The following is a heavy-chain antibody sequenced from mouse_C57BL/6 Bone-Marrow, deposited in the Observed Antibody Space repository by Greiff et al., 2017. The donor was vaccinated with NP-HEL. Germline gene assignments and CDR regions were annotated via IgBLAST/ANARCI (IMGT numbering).Heavy chain of an antibody. V-gene: IGHV1-52*01. CDR3: ARSDGYHDAMDY. D-gene: IGHD2-3*01. CDR2: IDPSDSET. J-gene: IGHJ4*01. CDR1: GYTFTSYW. Sequence: QVQLQQSGAELVRPGSSVKLSCKASGYTFTSYWMHWVKQRPIQGLEWIGNIDPSDSETHYNQKFKDKATLTVDKSSSTAYMQLSSLTSEDSAVYYCARSDGYHDAMDYWGQGTSVTVSS.